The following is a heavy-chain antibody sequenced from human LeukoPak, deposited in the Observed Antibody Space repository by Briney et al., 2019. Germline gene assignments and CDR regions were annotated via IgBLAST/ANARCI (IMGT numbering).Heavy chain of an antibody. J-gene: IGHJ4*02. CDR1: GFTFSSYA. Sequence: PGGSLRLSCAASGFTFSSYAMTWVRQAPGKGLEWVSAIGGSGGDPYYADSVKGRSTISRDNSKNTMYLQMNSLRVEDTAVYYCAKNGGNTYGTGHFDHWGQGILVTVSS. CDR3: AKNGGNTYGTGHFDH. V-gene: IGHV3-23*01. D-gene: IGHD3-10*01. CDR2: IGGSGGDP.